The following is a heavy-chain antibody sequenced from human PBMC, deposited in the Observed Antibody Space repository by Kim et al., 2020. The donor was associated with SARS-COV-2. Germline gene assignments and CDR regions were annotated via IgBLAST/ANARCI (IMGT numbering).Heavy chain of an antibody. CDR3: TRHYGDYRNWYFDL. CDR2: IRSKPNSYAT. CDR1: GFTFSGSP. V-gene: IGHV3-73*01. J-gene: IGHJ2*01. Sequence: GGSLRLSCAASGFTFSGSPMHWVRQASGKGLEWVGRIRSKPNSYATTYAASVTGRFTISRDDSKNTAYLQMNSLKTEDTAVYYCTRHYGDYRNWYFDLWGRGTLVTVSS. D-gene: IGHD4-17*01.